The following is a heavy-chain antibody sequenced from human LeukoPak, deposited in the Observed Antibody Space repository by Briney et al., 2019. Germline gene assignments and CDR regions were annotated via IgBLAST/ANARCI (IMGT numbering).Heavy chain of an antibody. CDR3: AREFYYDSSFSFDI. CDR1: GGSISGYY. Sequence: SETLSLTCTVSGGSISGYYWSWIRQPPGKGREWIGYIYHTGSTNYNPSLKSRVTISVDTSKNQFSLKLSSVTAADTAVYYCAREFYYDSSFSFDIWGQGTMVTVSS. V-gene: IGHV4-59*01. J-gene: IGHJ3*02. CDR2: IYHTGST. D-gene: IGHD3-22*01.